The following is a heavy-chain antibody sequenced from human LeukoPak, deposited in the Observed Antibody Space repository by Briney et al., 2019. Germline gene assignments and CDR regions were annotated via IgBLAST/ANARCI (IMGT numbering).Heavy chain of an antibody. V-gene: IGHV4-59*12. CDR2: IYYSGST. J-gene: IGHJ3*02. CDR3: VRGASVLRGFDI. CDR1: GGSISSYY. Sequence: PSETLSLTCTVSGGSISSYYWSWIRQPPGKGLEWIGYIYYSGSTNYNPSLKSRVTISVDTSKNQFSLQLNSVTPEDTAVYYCVRGASVLRGFDIWGLGTMVTVSS. D-gene: IGHD1-26*01.